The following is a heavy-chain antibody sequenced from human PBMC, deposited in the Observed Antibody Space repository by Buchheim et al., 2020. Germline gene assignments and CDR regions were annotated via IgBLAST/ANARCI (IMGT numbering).Heavy chain of an antibody. J-gene: IGHJ6*02. Sequence: EVQLLESGGGLVQPGGSLRLSCAASGFTFSSYAMSWVRQAPGKGLEWVSAISGRGGSTYYADSVKGRFTISRDNSKNPLYLQMNSLRAEDTAVYYCAKDPQKDRNYFPYGMDVWGQGTT. CDR1: GFTFSSYA. V-gene: IGHV3-23*01. CDR2: ISGRGGST. D-gene: IGHD2/OR15-2a*01. CDR3: AKDPQKDRNYFPYGMDV.